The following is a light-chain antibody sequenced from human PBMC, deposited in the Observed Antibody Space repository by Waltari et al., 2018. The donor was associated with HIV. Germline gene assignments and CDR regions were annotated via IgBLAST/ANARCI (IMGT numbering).Light chain of an antibody. CDR1: SSNIGSYT. V-gene: IGLV1-44*01. CDR2: RNS. CDR3: AAWDDSLNGYV. Sequence: QSVLTQPPSASGTPGHRVTISCSGRSSNIGSYTVNWYPHLPATAPKLLIFRNSQRPSGVPDRFSASKSGTSASLAISGLQSEDEADYYCAAWDDSLNGYVFGTGTRVTVL. J-gene: IGLJ1*01.